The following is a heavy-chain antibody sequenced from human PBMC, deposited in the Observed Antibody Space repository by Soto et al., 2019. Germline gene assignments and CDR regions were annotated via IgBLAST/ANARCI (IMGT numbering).Heavy chain of an antibody. CDR2: MNHNSGNT. J-gene: IGHJ5*02. D-gene: IGHD4-17*01. CDR3: ARGIKYGAYSRWFDP. Sequence: QVQLVQSGAEVKKPGASVKVSCKASGYTFTSYDINWVRQATGQGLEYLGWMNHNSGNTAYVQKFQGRVTMTWDTSITTAYMERSSLRSEDTAVYFCARGIKYGAYSRWFDPWGQGTLVTVSS. CDR1: GYTFTSYD. V-gene: IGHV1-8*01.